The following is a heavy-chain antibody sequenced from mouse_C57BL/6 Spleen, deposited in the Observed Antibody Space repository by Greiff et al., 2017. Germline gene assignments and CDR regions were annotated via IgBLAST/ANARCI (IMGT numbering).Heavy chain of an antibody. CDR3: ARSGYYGSSYLYYFDY. D-gene: IGHD1-1*01. CDR2: INPSTGGT. Sequence: EVQLQQSGPELVKPGASVKISCKASGYSFTGYYMNWVKQSPEKSLEWIGEINPSTGGTTYNQKFKAKATLTVDKSSSTAYMQLKSLTSEDSAVYYWARSGYYGSSYLYYFDYWGQGTTLTVSS. V-gene: IGHV1-42*01. CDR1: GYSFTGYY. J-gene: IGHJ2*01.